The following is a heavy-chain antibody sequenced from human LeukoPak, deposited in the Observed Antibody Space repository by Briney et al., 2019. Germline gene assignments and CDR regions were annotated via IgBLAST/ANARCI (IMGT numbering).Heavy chain of an antibody. D-gene: IGHD3-22*01. V-gene: IGHV4-59*01. CDR1: GGSISSYY. CDR2: IYYSGST. Sequence: KASETLSLTCTVSGGSISSYYWSWIRQPPGKGLEWIGYIYYSGSTNYNPSLKSRVTISVDTSKNQFSLKLSSVTAADTAVYYCARGLIDGSSGYWGYYYYMDVWGKGTTVTVSS. J-gene: IGHJ6*03. CDR3: ARGLIDGSSGYWGYYYYMDV.